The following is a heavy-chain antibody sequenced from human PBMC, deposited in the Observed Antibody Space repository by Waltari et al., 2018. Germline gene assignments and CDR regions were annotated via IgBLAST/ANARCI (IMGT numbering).Heavy chain of an antibody. J-gene: IGHJ4*02. V-gene: IGHV3-7*01. D-gene: IGHD4-17*01. CDR1: GFTFSTFY. CDR2: IKEDGSEK. CDR3: ARGHYGDYV. Sequence: EVQLVESGGGLVQRGGSLRLSCAASGFTFSTFYMSWVRQAPGKGLEWVANIKEDGSEKNYVDSVRGRFTISRDNAKNSLYLQMNSLRAEDTAMYYCARGHYGDYVWGQGTLVTVSS.